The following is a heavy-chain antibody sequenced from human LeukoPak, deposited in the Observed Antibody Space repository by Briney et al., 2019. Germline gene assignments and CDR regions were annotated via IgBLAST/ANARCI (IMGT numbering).Heavy chain of an antibody. Sequence: GGSLRLSCAASGFTFSSYAMSWVRQAPGKGLEWVSAISGSGGSTYYADSVKGRFTISRDNSKNTLYLQMNSLRAEDTAVYYCAKHGSDIVVVPAAHTYYYYYGMDDWGQGTTVTVSS. D-gene: IGHD2-2*01. J-gene: IGHJ6*02. CDR1: GFTFSSYA. CDR3: AKHGSDIVVVPAAHTYYYYYGMDD. CDR2: ISGSGGST. V-gene: IGHV3-23*01.